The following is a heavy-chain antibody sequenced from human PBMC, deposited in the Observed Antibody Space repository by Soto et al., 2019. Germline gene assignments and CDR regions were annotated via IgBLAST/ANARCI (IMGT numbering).Heavy chain of an antibody. D-gene: IGHD1-1*01. J-gene: IGHJ4*02. CDR3: APRQTGTTWLDY. CDR1: GFSFSTYA. Sequence: PGGSLRLSCAASGFSFSTYAMNWVRQAPGKGLEWVSGISGSGGTTYYADSVKGRFTISRDNSRNTLYLQINSLRADDTAVYYCAPRQTGTTWLDYWGQGTLVTVSS. CDR2: ISGSGGTT. V-gene: IGHV3-23*01.